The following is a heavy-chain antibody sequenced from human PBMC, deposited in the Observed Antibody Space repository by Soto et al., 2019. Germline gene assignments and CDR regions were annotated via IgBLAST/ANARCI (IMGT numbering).Heavy chain of an antibody. Sequence: ESLSLTCTVSGRSFSSYYWSWIRLPPGKGMEWSRDSNHRGSTNYNPFLKSLVTMTVDTSKNQFSLKLSSVTAADTAVYYCARVRRGDRGYGNFDYWGQGTLVTVSS. J-gene: IGHJ4*02. CDR1: GRSFSSYY. CDR3: ARVRRGDRGYGNFDY. V-gene: IGHV4-34*01. D-gene: IGHD5-12*01. CDR2: SNHRGST.